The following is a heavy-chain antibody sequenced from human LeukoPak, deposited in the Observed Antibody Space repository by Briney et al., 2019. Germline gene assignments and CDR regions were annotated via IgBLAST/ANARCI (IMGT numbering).Heavy chain of an antibody. J-gene: IGHJ4*02. V-gene: IGHV3-30*02. CDR1: GFTFSGYG. CDR3: AKDGGYSSSLGYFDY. Sequence: GGSLRLSCEASGFTFSGYGMHWVRQAPGKGLEWVSGTWYHGNNKYYADSVKGRFTISRDNSKNTLYLQMNSLRAEDTAVYYCAKDGGYSSSLGYFDYWGQGTLVTVSS. CDR2: TWYHGNNK. D-gene: IGHD6-13*01.